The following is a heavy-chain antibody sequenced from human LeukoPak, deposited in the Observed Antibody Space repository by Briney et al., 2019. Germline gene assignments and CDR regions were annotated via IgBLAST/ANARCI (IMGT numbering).Heavy chain of an antibody. Sequence: PGGSLRLSCAASGFTFSSYWMHWVRQAPGKGLVWVSRINSDGSSTSYADSVKGRFTISRDNAKNSLYLQMNSLRDEDTAVYYCARNYGDYLDGFDIWGQGTMVTVSS. CDR1: GFTFSSYW. V-gene: IGHV3-74*01. CDR3: ARNYGDYLDGFDI. CDR2: INSDGSST. J-gene: IGHJ3*02. D-gene: IGHD4-17*01.